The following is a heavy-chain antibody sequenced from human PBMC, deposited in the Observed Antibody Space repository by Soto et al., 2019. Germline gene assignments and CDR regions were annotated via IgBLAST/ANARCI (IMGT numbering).Heavy chain of an antibody. CDR2: INPSGGST. J-gene: IGHJ4*02. D-gene: IGHD6-13*01. V-gene: IGHV1-46*01. Sequence: ASVKVSCKASGYTFTSYYIHWVRQAPGQGLEWMGIINPSGGSTTYAQKFQGRVTMTRDTSTNKAYMELSSLRSEDTAVYYCARELSSSWRFDYWGQGTLVTVSS. CDR3: ARELSSSWRFDY. CDR1: GYTFTSYY.